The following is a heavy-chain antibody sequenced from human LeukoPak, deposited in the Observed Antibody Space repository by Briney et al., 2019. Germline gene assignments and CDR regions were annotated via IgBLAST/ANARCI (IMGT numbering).Heavy chain of an antibody. J-gene: IGHJ4*02. CDR1: GFTFSSYA. CDR2: ISYDGSNK. CDR3: ARDLKPSYYGSGSYYQGNRRTFDY. D-gene: IGHD3-10*01. V-gene: IGHV3-30-3*01. Sequence: PGRSLRLSCAASGFTFSSYAMHWVRQAPGKGLEGVAVISYDGSNKYYADSVKGRFTISRDNSKNTLYLQMNSLRAEDTAVYYCARDLKPSYYGSGSYYQGNRRTFDYWGQGTLVTVSS.